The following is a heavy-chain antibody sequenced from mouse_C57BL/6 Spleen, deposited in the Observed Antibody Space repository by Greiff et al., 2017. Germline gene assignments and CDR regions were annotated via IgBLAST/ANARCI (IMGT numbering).Heavy chain of an antibody. V-gene: IGHV1-78*01. CDR3: ARHYIGSFYYFDY. CDR2: IYPRDGST. D-gene: IGHD1-1*01. CDR1: GYTFTDHT. J-gene: IGHJ2*01. Sequence: QVHVKQSDAELVKPGASVKISCKVSGYTFTDHTIHWMKQRPDQGLEWIGYIYPRDGSTKYNEKFKGKVTLTADKSSSTSYMHLSSRQSENSAVYFLARHYIGSFYYFDYWGQGTTLTVSS.